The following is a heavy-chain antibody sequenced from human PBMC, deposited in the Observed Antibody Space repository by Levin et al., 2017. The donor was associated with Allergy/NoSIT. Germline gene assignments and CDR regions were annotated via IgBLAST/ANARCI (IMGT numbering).Heavy chain of an antibody. D-gene: IGHD2-15*01. J-gene: IGHJ4*02. CDR1: GFTLSAYW. V-gene: IGHV3-74*03. CDR3: ARRKGECSGGTCYFDS. CDR2: INTDGSGT. Sequence: GGSLRLSCAASGFTLSAYWMHWVRQAPGKELVWVSRINTDGSGTMYADFVKGRFTISRDNAKNTLYLQMNSLTAEDTAVYYCARRKGECSGGTCYFDSWGQGTLVAVAS.